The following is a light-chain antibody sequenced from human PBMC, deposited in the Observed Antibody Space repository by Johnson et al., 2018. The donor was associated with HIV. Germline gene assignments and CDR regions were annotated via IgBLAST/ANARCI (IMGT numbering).Light chain of an antibody. CDR2: ENN. V-gene: IGLV1-51*02. Sequence: QSVLTQPPSVSAAPGQTVTISCSGSSSNIGNNYVSWYQQLPGTAPKLLIYENNKRPSGIPDRFSGSKSGTSATLGITGLQTGDEADYYGGTWDSSLSAYVFGTGTKVTVL. J-gene: IGLJ1*01. CDR3: GTWDSSLSAYV. CDR1: SSNIGNNY.